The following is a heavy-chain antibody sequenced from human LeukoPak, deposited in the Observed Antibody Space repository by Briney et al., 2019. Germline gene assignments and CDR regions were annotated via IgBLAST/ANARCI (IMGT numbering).Heavy chain of an antibody. CDR2: INPHGGAT. D-gene: IGHD3-22*01. CDR3: ARDHLDYYDSSLDY. J-gene: IGHJ4*02. V-gene: IGHV1-2*02. CDR1: GYTFAGYY. Sequence: TSVKVSFKASGYTFAGYYMHWVRQAPGQGLEWMGWINPHGGATNYAQKFQGRVTLTRDTSISTAYMELSSLISDDTAVYYCARDHLDYYDSSLDYWGQGTLVTVSS.